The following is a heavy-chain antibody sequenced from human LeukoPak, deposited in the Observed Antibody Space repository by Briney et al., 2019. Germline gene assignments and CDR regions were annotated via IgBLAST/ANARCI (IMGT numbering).Heavy chain of an antibody. CDR2: IKSKTDGGTT. CDR1: GFGLTNAW. D-gene: IGHD3-22*01. V-gene: IGHV3-15*01. Sequence: PGGSLRLSCAASGFGLTNAWMSWVRQAPGKGLEWVGRIKSKTDGGTTDYAAPAKGRFTISRDDSKNTLFLQMNSLTTEDTAMYYCATSYYYDSGGYPGYWGQGTLVTVSS. CDR3: ATSYYYDSGGYPGY. J-gene: IGHJ4*02.